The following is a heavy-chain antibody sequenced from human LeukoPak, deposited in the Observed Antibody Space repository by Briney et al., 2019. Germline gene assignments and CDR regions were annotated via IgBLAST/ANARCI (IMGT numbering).Heavy chain of an antibody. Sequence: SETLPLTCTVSGGSISSYYWSWIRQPPGKGLEWIGYIYYSGSTNYNPSHKSRVTISVDTSKNQFSLKLSSVTAADTAVYYCASGQRLGESDYWGQGTLVTVSS. CDR3: ASGQRLGESDY. CDR1: GGSISSYY. CDR2: IYYSGST. D-gene: IGHD6-25*01. J-gene: IGHJ4*02. V-gene: IGHV4-59*01.